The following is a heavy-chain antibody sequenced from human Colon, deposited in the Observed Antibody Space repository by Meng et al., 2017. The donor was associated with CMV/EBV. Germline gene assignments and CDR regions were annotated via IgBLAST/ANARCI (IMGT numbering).Heavy chain of an antibody. D-gene: IGHD2/OR15-2a*01. CDR3: ATSKDSPGND. CDR2: LYPDGSNI. CDR1: GFTFSSSA. J-gene: IGHJ4*02. V-gene: IGHV3-30*02. Sequence: GESLKISCAASGFTFSSSAMYWVRQAPGKGLEWVAFLYPDGSNIHYVDSVKGRFTISRDNSANTLYLQMNSLTVEDTAIYYCATSKDSPGNDWGQGTLVTVSS.